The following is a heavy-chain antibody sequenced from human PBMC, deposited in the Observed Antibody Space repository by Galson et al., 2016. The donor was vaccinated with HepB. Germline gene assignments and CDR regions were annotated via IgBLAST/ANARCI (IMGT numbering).Heavy chain of an antibody. CDR1: GGSISGGGYY. CDR2: IYYSGST. V-gene: IGHV4-31*03. Sequence: TLSLTCTVSGGSISGGGYYWSWIRQHPGKGLEWIGYIYYSGSTYYNPSLKSRVTISVDTSKNQFSLKLSSVTAADTAAYYCARVRGATVSDYWGQGTLVTVSS. D-gene: IGHD4-17*01. J-gene: IGHJ4*02. CDR3: ARVRGATVSDY.